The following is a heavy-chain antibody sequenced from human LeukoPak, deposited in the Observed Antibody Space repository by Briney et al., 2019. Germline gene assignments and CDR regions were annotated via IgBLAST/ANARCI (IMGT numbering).Heavy chain of an antibody. CDR1: GFTFSSYA. V-gene: IGHV3-64D*06. Sequence: GGSLRLSCAASGFTFSSYAMHWVRQAPGKGLEYVSAISPDGGNTYYADSVKGRFSISRDNSKNTLYLLMSSLRPEDTAVYYCVPKGTEGYWGQGTLVTVSS. CDR3: VPKGTEGY. CDR2: ISPDGGNT. J-gene: IGHJ4*02.